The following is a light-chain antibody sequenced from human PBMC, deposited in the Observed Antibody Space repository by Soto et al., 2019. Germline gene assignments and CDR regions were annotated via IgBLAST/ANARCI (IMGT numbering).Light chain of an antibody. CDR1: SSDVGGYNY. V-gene: IGLV2-14*03. Sequence: QSALTQPASVSGSPGQSITISCTGTSSDVGGYNYVSWYQQHPGKVPKLMIFDVSNRPSGISDRFSGSKSGNTASLTISGLQAEDEGDYYCSSYTSSSTPVVFGGGTKLTVL. CDR2: DVS. J-gene: IGLJ2*01. CDR3: SSYTSSSTPVV.